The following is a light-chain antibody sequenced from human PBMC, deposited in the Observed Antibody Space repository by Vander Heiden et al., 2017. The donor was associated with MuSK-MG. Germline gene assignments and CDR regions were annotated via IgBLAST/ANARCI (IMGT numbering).Light chain of an antibody. CDR1: SSNIGAGFD. J-gene: IGLJ2*01. Sequence: QSVLTQPPSVSGAPGQRVTISCTGSSSNIGAGFDVHWYQQLPGTAPKLLSYLNINRPSGVPDRFSGSKSGTSASLAITGLQAEDEAEYYCQSFDTRLGTSVVFGGGTKLTVL. CDR2: LNI. CDR3: QSFDTRLGTSVV. V-gene: IGLV1-40*01.